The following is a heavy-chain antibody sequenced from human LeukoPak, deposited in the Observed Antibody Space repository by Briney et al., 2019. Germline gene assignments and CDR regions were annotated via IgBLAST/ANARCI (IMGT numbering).Heavy chain of an antibody. CDR3: ARVDYYGTGRYCMDV. V-gene: IGHV1-8*01. Sequence: ASVKVSFKASGYTFTRYEINLVRQATGQGLEGMGLMNANSGNTGYAQKFKGRVTMTRNTSIITAYMELNSMRSEDTAVYYCARVDYYGTGRYCMDVWGQGTTVTVSS. CDR2: MNANSGNT. D-gene: IGHD3-10*01. CDR1: GYTFTRYE. J-gene: IGHJ6*02.